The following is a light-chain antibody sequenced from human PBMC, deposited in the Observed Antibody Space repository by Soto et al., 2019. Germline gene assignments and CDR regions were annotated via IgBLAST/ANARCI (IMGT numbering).Light chain of an antibody. V-gene: IGLV1-51*01. CDR1: SSNIGNNY. Sequence: QSVLTQPPSVSAAPGQKVTISCSGSSSNIGNNYVSWYQQLPGTAPKLLIYDNNKRPSGIPDRFSGSKSGTSATLGISGLRSEDEADYYCAAWDASLSGHVFGAGTKLTVL. CDR2: DNN. CDR3: AAWDASLSGHV. J-gene: IGLJ1*01.